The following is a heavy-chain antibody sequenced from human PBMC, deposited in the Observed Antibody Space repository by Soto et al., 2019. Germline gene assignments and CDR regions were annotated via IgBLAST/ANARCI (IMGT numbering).Heavy chain of an antibody. D-gene: IGHD3-10*01. V-gene: IGHV4-59*01. CDR3: AREGPHSGWFDP. CDR2: IYYSGNT. Sequence: SETLSLTCTVSGGSISGYYWSWIRQPPGKGLEWIGYIYYSGNTDYNPSLKSRVAISVDTSKNQFSLNLKSVTAADTAVYYCAREGPHSGWFDPWGQGTLVTVSS. J-gene: IGHJ5*02. CDR1: GGSISGYY.